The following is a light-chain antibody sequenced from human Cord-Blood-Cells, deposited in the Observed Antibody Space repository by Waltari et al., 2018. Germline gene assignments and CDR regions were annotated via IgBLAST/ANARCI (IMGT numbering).Light chain of an antibody. J-gene: IGKJ4*01. V-gene: IGKV1-39*01. CDR3: QQSYSTPLS. CDR2: AAS. Sequence: DLQMTQSPSSLSASVGDRVTITCRASQSISSYLNWYQQKPGKAPKLLIYAASSLQSGVRTRFSGSGSGTDCTLPISSGQPEDFGTSYCQQSYSTPLSFGRGAEV. CDR1: QSISSY.